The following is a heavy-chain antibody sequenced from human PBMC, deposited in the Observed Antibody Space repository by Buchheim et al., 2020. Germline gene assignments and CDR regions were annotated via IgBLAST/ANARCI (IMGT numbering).Heavy chain of an antibody. D-gene: IGHD2-21*01. Sequence: QVQLVESGGGLVKPGGSLRLSCAASGFTFSDYYMSWIRQAPGKGLEWVSYISSSGSTIYYADSVKGRFTISRDNAKNSLYLQMNSLRAEDTAVYYCASRVGSFPMELAYCGGDCYSGQDYWGQGTL. CDR3: ASRVGSFPMELAYCGGDCYSGQDY. CDR2: ISSSGSTI. CDR1: GFTFSDYY. J-gene: IGHJ4*02. V-gene: IGHV3-11*01.